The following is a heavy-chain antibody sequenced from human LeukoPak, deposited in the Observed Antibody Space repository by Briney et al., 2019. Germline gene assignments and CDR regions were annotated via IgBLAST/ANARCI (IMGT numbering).Heavy chain of an antibody. J-gene: IGHJ4*02. CDR2: ISYDGSNK. D-gene: IGHD6-13*01. CDR3: AKDGSSSWYYFDY. CDR1: GFTFSSYG. Sequence: GGSLRLSCAASGFTFSSYGMHWVRQAPGKGLEWVAVISYDGSNKYYADSVKGRFTISRDNSKNTLYLQMNSLRAEDTAVYYCAKDGSSSWYYFDYWGRGTLVTVSS. V-gene: IGHV3-30*18.